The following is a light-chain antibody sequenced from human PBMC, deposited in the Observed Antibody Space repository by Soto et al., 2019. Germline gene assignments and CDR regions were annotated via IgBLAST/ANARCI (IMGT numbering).Light chain of an antibody. J-gene: IGLJ1*01. CDR2: DVN. CDR1: SSDVGGYNY. CDR3: SSHAGSNNPFV. Sequence: QSVLTQPPSASGSPGQSVTISCTGASSDVGGYNYVSWYQQHPGKAPKLMIYDVNRRPSGVPDRFSGSKSGNTASLTVSGLQAEDEAYYYCSSHAGSNNPFVFGTGTKLTVL. V-gene: IGLV2-8*01.